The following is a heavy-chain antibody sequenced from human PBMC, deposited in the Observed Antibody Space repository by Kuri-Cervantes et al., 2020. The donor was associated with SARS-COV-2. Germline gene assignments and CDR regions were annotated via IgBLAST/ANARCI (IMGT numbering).Heavy chain of an antibody. J-gene: IGHJ6*02. CDR2: IIPIFGTA. D-gene: IGHD5-12*01. V-gene: IGHV1-69*13. CDR3: ARTSIVATITYYYNGMDV. CDR1: GGTFSTFA. Sequence: SVKVSCKASGGTFSTFAVSWVRLAPGQGLEWMGGIIPIFGTANYAQKFQGRVTITADESTSTAYMELSSLRSEDTAVYYCARTSIVATITYYYNGMDVWGQGTTVTVSS.